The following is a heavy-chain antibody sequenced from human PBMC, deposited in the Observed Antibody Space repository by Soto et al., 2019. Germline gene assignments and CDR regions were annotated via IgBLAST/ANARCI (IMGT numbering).Heavy chain of an antibody. Sequence: QVQLVQSGAEVKKPGSSVKVSCKASGGTFSSYAISWVRQAPGQGLEWMGGIIPIFGRANYAQKFQGRGTITADESTSTAYMELSRLRSEDSAVYYCAREKGATAGFAFDIWGQGTMVTVSS. CDR1: GGTFSSYA. CDR3: AREKGATAGFAFDI. D-gene: IGHD1-26*01. J-gene: IGHJ3*02. CDR2: IIPIFGRA. V-gene: IGHV1-69*01.